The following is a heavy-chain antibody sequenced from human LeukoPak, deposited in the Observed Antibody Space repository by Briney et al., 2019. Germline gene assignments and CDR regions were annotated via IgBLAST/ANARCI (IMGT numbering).Heavy chain of an antibody. V-gene: IGHV4-39*07. D-gene: IGHD6-19*01. Sequence: SETLSLTCTVSGGSISSSSYYWGWIRQPPGKGLEWIGSIYYSGSTYYNPSLKSRVTISVDTSKDQFSLKLSSVTAADTAVYYCARVSWSSGWCFDYWGQGTLVTVSS. CDR1: GGSISSSSYY. CDR3: ARVSWSSGWCFDY. CDR2: IYYSGST. J-gene: IGHJ4*02.